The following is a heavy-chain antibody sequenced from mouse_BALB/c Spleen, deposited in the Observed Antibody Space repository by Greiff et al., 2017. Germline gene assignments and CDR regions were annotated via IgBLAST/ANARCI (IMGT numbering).Heavy chain of an antibody. CDR2: ISSGGST. CDR3: ARGRYFDV. V-gene: IGHV5-6-5*01. J-gene: IGHJ1*01. CDR1: GFTFSSYA. Sequence: EVKLVESGGGLVKPGGSLKLSCAASGFTFSSYAMSWVRQTPEKRLEWVASISSGGSTYYPDSLKGRFTIASDNARNILYLQMSSLRSVDTAMYYCARGRYFDVWGAGTTVTVSS.